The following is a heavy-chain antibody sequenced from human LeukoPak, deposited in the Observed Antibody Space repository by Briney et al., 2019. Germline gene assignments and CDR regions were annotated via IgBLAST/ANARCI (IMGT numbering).Heavy chain of an antibody. CDR3: ARGSRNFDY. CDR2: IYYGGST. CDR1: GGSMSNYY. Sequence: SETLSLACTVSGGSMSNYYWSCIRQPPGKGLEWIGYIYYGGSTNYNPSLKSRVTISVDTSKNQFSLKLSSVTAADTAVYYCARGSRNFDYWGQGTLVTVSS. J-gene: IGHJ4*02. V-gene: IGHV4-59*01.